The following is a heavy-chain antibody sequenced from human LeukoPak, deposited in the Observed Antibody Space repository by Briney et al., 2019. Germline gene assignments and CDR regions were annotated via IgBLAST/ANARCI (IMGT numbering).Heavy chain of an antibody. CDR2: IYYGGST. CDR3: ARDQLLFIRTEYFQH. D-gene: IGHD2-2*01. V-gene: IGHV4-59*08. J-gene: IGHJ1*01. Sequence: PSETLSLTCTVSGGSISSYHWSWIRQPPGKGLEWIGYIYYGGSTNYNPSLKSRVAISVDTSKNQFSLKLSSVTAADTAVYYCARDQLLFIRTEYFQHWGQGTLVTVSS. CDR1: GGSISSYH.